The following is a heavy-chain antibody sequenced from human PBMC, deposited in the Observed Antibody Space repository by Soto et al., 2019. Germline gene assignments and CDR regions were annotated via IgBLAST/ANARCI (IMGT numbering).Heavy chain of an antibody. V-gene: IGHV3-74*01. D-gene: IGHD5-18*01. CDR1: GFTFSSYW. CDR2: INSDGSST. J-gene: IGHJ4*02. CDR3: ARAHVHSQLDFDY. Sequence: EVQLVESGGGLVQPGGSLRLSCAASGFTFSSYWMPWVRQAPGKGLVWVSRINSDGSSTSYADSVKGRFTISRDNAKNTLYLQMNSLRAEDTAVYYCARAHVHSQLDFDYWGQGTLVTVSS.